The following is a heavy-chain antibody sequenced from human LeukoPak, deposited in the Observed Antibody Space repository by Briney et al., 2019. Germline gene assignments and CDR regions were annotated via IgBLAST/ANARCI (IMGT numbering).Heavy chain of an antibody. V-gene: IGHV4-59*01. D-gene: IGHD2-15*01. CDR2: IYSSGST. CDR3: ARYYCSGGACYHFDY. J-gene: IGHJ4*02. CDR1: GGPISSYY. Sequence: SETLSLTCTVSGGPISSYYWSWIRQPPGQGLEWIGYIYSSGSTKYNPSLKSRVTISVDTSKSQFSLKLSSVTAADTAVYYCARYYCSGGACYHFDYWGQGTLVTVSS.